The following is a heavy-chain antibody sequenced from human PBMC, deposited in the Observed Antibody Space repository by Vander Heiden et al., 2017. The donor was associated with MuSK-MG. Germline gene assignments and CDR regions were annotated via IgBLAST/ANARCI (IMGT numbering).Heavy chain of an antibody. CDR1: GFTFSSYS. D-gene: IGHD6-19*01. CDR2: ISTSSTYI. J-gene: IGHJ4*02. V-gene: IGHV3-21*01. Sequence: EVQLVESGGGLVKPGGSLRLSWAASGFTFSSYSMNWVRQAPGKGLEWVSSISTSSTYIYYADAVRGRFTISRDNAKNSLYLQMNRLRAEDTAVYYCARGGYSSGWCFDYWGQGTLVTVSS. CDR3: ARGGYSSGWCFDY.